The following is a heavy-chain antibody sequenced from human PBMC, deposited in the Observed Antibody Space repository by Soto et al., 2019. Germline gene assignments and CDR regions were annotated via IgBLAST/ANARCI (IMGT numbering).Heavy chain of an antibody. CDR2: IDWDDDK. Sequence: SGPTLVNPTQTLTLTCTFSGFSLSTSGMCVSWIRQPPGKALEWLARIDWDDDKYYSTSLKTRLTISKDTSKNQVVLTMTNMDPVDTATYYCARTHLVVVAATEVLHYYYMDVWGKGTTATVSS. CDR1: GFSLSTSGMC. J-gene: IGHJ6*03. CDR3: ARTHLVVVAATEVLHYYYMDV. D-gene: IGHD2-15*01. V-gene: IGHV2-70*11.